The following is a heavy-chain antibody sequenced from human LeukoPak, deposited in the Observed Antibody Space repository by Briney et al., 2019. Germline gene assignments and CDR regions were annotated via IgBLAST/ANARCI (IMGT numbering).Heavy chain of an antibody. CDR3: ARAGVGWFDP. CDR2: IYYSGST. Sequence: PSETLSLTCTVSGGSISSHYWSWIRQPPGKGLEWIGYIYYSGSTNYNPFLKSRVTISVDTSKNQFSLKLSSVTAVDTAVYYCARAGVGWFDPWGQGTLVTVSS. J-gene: IGHJ5*02. D-gene: IGHD2-15*01. V-gene: IGHV4-59*11. CDR1: GGSISSHY.